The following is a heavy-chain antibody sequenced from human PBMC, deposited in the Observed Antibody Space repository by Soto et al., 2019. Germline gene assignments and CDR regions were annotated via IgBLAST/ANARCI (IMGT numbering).Heavy chain of an antibody. CDR1: GFTVSNNY. CDR2: IYTGGYT. V-gene: IGHV3-66*01. J-gene: IGHJ4*02. Sequence: GGSLRLSCAASGFTVSNNYMSWVRQAPGKGLEWVSVIYTGGYTNYADSVKGRFTISRDSSKNTLYLQMDSLRAEDTAVYYCAREAIIVIAAPEYYFDYWGQGTLVTV. D-gene: IGHD3-22*01. CDR3: AREAIIVIAAPEYYFDY.